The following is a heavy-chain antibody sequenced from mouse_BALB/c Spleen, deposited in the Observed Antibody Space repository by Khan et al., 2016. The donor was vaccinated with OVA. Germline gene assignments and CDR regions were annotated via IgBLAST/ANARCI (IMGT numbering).Heavy chain of an antibody. CDR3: ARWGYDYGAMDY. J-gene: IGHJ4*01. Sequence: EVQGVESGGGLVQPGGSLKLSCAASGFDFSRYWMSWVRQAPGKGLEWIGEINPDSSTINYTPSLKDKFIISRDNAKNTLYLQMSKVRSEDTALYYCARWGYDYGAMDYWGQGTSVTVSS. CDR1: GFDFSRYW. D-gene: IGHD2-4*01. V-gene: IGHV4-1*02. CDR2: INPDSSTI.